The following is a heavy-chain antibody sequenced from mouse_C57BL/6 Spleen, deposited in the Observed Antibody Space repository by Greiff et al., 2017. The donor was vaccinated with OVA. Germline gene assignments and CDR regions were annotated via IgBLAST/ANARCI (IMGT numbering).Heavy chain of an antibody. CDR2: IYPGNRDT. J-gene: IGHJ2*01. Sequence: EVQLQQSGTVLARPGASVKMSCKTSGYTFTSYWMHWVKQRPGQGLEWIGAIYPGNRDTSYNQKFKGKAKLTAVTSASTTSMELSSLTNEDSAVDYCTRGNYYVSSGNFDYWGQGTTLTVSS. CDR1: GYTFTSYW. D-gene: IGHD1-1*01. V-gene: IGHV1-5*01. CDR3: TRGNYYVSSGNFDY.